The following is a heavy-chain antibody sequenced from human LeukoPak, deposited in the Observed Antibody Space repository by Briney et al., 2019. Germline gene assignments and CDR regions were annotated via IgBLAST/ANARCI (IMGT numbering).Heavy chain of an antibody. J-gene: IGHJ3*02. Sequence: GGCLRLSCVAARFSFSNYAIRWVRQAPEEVMGHASSIRSNGGNTNYANSLKGGSTISRDTSTTTLYIPMSSMIAALMVINYCARFPVDAFYIWGEGTMVTDPS. CDR1: RFSFSNYA. V-gene: IGHV3-64*01. CDR3: ARFPVDAFYI. CDR2: IRSNGGNT.